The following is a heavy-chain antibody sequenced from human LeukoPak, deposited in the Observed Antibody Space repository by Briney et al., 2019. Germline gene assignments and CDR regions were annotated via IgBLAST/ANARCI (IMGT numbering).Heavy chain of an antibody. V-gene: IGHV3-30*04. CDR3: AISSWGSGSYYNVVGAFDI. Sequence: GGSLRLSCAASGFTFNNYAMHWVRQAPGKGLQWVAVISYDGSNKYYADSVKGRFTISRDNARNSLYLQMNSLRAEDTAVYYCAISSWGSGSYYNVVGAFDIWGQGTMVTVSS. CDR1: GFTFNNYA. D-gene: IGHD3-10*01. CDR2: ISYDGSNK. J-gene: IGHJ3*02.